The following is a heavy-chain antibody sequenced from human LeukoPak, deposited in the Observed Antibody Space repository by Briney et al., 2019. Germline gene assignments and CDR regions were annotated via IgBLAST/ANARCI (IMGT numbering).Heavy chain of an antibody. D-gene: IGHD2-2*01. CDR3: AREVPALLRYYYYGMDV. V-gene: IGHV1-46*01. CDR1: GYTFTGYY. J-gene: IGHJ6*02. Sequence: ASVKASCKASGYTFTGYYMHWVRQAPGQGLEWMGIINPSGGSTSYAQKFQGRVTMTRDTSTSTVYMELSSLRSEDTAVYYCAREVPALLRYYYYGMDVWGQGTTVTVSS. CDR2: INPSGGST.